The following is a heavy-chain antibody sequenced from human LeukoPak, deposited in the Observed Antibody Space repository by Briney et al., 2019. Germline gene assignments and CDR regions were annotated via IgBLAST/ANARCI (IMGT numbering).Heavy chain of an antibody. V-gene: IGHV3-23*01. CDR1: GFTFSSYA. D-gene: IGHD3-3*01. CDR2: ISGSGGST. J-gene: IGHJ4*02. Sequence: PGGSLRLSCAASGFTFSSYAMSWVRQAPGKGLEWVSAISGSGGSTYYAGSVKGRFTISRDNSKNTLYLQMNSLRAEDTAVYYCAKSPTDYDFWSGQIEYYFDYWGQGTLVTVSS. CDR3: AKSPTDYDFWSGQIEYYFDY.